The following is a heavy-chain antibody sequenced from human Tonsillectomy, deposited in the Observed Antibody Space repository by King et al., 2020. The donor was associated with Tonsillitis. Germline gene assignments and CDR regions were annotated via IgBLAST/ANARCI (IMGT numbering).Heavy chain of an antibody. CDR2: IYPDDSDA. J-gene: IGHJ4*02. Sequence: VQLVESGAEVKKPGESLKISCKVSGYNFTTYWIGWVRQMPGKGLEWIGSIYPDDSDASYSPSFQGQVSMSADKSILTAYLQWSSLKASDTAIFYCARGEGFDFDYWGQGTLVTVSS. CDR3: ARGEGFDFDY. CDR1: GYNFTTYW. D-gene: IGHD3-16*01. V-gene: IGHV5-51*01.